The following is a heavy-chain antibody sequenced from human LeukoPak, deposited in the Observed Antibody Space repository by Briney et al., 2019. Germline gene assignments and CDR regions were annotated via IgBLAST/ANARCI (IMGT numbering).Heavy chain of an antibody. Sequence: GASVKVSCKGSGYTFPSYDINWVRQATGQGLEWMGWMNPNSGNTGYAQKLQGRVSMTRNTAINTAYMELSSLTSEDTAVYYCARDMWGERYYPSSRNVHYYYYMDVWGKGTTVTVSS. CDR2: MNPNSGNT. CDR1: GYTFPSYD. J-gene: IGHJ6*03. CDR3: ARDMWGERYYPSSRNVHYYYYMDV. V-gene: IGHV1-8*01. D-gene: IGHD3-22*01.